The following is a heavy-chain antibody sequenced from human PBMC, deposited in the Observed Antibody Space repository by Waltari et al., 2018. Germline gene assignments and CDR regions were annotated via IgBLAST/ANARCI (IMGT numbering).Heavy chain of an antibody. CDR2: FDPEDGET. J-gene: IGHJ6*02. CDR3: ARDLADGSSSWYSYYGMDV. Sequence: KPGASVKVSCKVSGYTLTELSMHWVRQAPGKGLEWMGGFDPEDGETIYAQKFQGRVTMTEDTSTDTAYMELSSLRSEDTAVYYCARDLADGSSSWYSYYGMDVWGQGTTVTVSS. D-gene: IGHD6-13*01. CDR1: GYTLTELS. V-gene: IGHV1-24*01.